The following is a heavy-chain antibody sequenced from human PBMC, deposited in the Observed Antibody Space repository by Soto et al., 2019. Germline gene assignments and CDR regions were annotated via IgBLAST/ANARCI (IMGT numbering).Heavy chain of an antibody. V-gene: IGHV1-3*01. Sequence: ASVKVSCKTSGYSFTSYPMHWVRQAPGQRLEWMGWINAGNGNTKYSQKFQGRVTMSGDTSASTAYMELRSLRSDDTAVYYCARLALGVRGVIITTYYYYYMDVWGKGTTVTVSS. J-gene: IGHJ6*03. CDR3: ARLALGVRGVIITTYYYYYMDV. D-gene: IGHD3-10*01. CDR2: INAGNGNT. CDR1: GYSFTSYP.